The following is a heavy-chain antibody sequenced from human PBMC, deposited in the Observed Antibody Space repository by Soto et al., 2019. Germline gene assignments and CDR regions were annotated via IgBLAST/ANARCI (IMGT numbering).Heavy chain of an antibody. CDR2: IKSKTDGGTT. J-gene: IGHJ3*02. Sequence: GGSLRLSCAASGFTFSNAWMSWVRQAPGKGLEWVGRIKSKTDGGTTDYAAPVKGRFTISRDDSKNTLYLQMNSPKTEDTAVYYCTTDYYDFWSGYYSRGAFDIWGQGTMVTVSS. CDR1: GFTFSNAW. V-gene: IGHV3-15*01. CDR3: TTDYYDFWSGYYSRGAFDI. D-gene: IGHD3-3*01.